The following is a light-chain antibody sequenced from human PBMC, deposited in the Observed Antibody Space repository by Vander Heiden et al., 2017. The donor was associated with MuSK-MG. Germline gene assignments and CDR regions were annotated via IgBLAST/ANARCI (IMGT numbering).Light chain of an antibody. Sequence: DIVMTQTPLSLSVTPGQPASISCKSSQSLLHSDGKTYLYWDRQKPGQSPQLLIYEGSSRCSGVQVRFSGSGAGEDFALKSSREEDEDVGVYYIMQSIHITFGQGTRMEIK. CDR3: MQSIHIT. J-gene: IGKJ5*01. CDR1: QSLLHSDGKTY. V-gene: IGKV2-29*01. CDR2: EGS.